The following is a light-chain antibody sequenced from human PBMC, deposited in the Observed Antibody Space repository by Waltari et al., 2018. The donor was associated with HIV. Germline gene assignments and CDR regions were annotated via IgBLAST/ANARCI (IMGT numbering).Light chain of an antibody. J-gene: IGLJ2*01. CDR2: DVT. V-gene: IGLV2-14*03. CDR3: SSYTTFNIVI. Sequence: QSALTQPASVSGSPGQSITISCAGTGAEIGAYNYVAWYQKLPDSVPKLIIYDVTSRPSGISDRFSASKSGNAASLTISGLQAEDEGDYYCSSYTTFNIVIFGGGTKLTVL. CDR1: GAEIGAYNY.